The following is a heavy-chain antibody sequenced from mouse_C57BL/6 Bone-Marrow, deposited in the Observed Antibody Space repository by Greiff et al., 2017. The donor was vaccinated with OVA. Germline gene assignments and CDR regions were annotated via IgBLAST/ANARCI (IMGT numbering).Heavy chain of an antibody. D-gene: IGHD1-1*01. CDR3: ARDYYGSSGWYFDV. J-gene: IGHJ1*03. V-gene: IGHV2-2*01. CDR1: GFSLTSYG. Sequence: QVQLQQSGPGLVQPSQSLSITCTVSGFSLTSYGVHWVRQSPGKGLEWLGVIWSGGSTDYNAAFISRLSISKDNSKSQVFFKMNSLQADDTAIYYCARDYYGSSGWYFDVWGTGTTVTVSS. CDR2: IWSGGST.